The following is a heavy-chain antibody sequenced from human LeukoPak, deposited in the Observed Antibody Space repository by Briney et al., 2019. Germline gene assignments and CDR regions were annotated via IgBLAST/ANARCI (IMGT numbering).Heavy chain of an antibody. CDR1: GGSISSYY. V-gene: IGHV4-4*07. CDR3: AGGLYYDSSGYYYNEHYYFDY. Sequence: SETLSLTCTVSGGSISSYYWSWIRQPAGKGLEWIGRIYTSGSTNYNPSLKSRVTMSVDTSKNQFSLKLSSVTAADTAVYYCAGGLYYDSSGYYYNEHYYFDYWGQGTLVTVSS. D-gene: IGHD3-22*01. J-gene: IGHJ4*02. CDR2: IYTSGST.